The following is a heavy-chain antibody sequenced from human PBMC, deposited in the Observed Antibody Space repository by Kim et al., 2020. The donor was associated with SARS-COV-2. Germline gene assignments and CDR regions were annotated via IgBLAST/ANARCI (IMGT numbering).Heavy chain of an antibody. Sequence: SVKGRFTISRDKSKNTLYLQMNSLRAEDTAVYYCAKYGKIQLWLNDAFDIWGQGTMVTVSS. V-gene: IGHV3-23*01. D-gene: IGHD5-18*01. CDR3: AKYGKIQLWLNDAFDI. J-gene: IGHJ3*02.